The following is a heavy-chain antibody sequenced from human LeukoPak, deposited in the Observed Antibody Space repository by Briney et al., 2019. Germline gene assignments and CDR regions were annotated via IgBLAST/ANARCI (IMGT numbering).Heavy chain of an antibody. D-gene: IGHD6-13*01. CDR3: AQLPSIAAALGHYYGMDV. J-gene: IGHJ6*02. V-gene: IGHV3-30*18. CDR1: GFTFSSYG. CDR2: ISYDGSNK. Sequence: PGGSLRLSCAASGFTFSSYGMHWVRQAPGKGLEWVAVISYDGSNKYYADSVKGRFTISRDNSENTLYLQMNSLRAEDTAVYYCAQLPSIAAALGHYYGMDVWGQGTTVTVSS.